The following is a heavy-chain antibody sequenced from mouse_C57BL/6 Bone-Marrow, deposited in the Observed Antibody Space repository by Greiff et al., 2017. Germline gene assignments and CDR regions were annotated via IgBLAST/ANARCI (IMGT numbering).Heavy chain of an antibody. CDR2: IHPSDSGT. D-gene: IGHD1-1*01. V-gene: IGHV1-74*01. Sequence: QVQLQQPGAELVKPGASVKVSCKASGYTFTSYWMHWVKQRPGQGLEWIGRIHPSDSGTNYNQKFKGKATLTVDKSSSTAYMQLSSLTSEDSAVYYCAIEWITTVVATDYWGQGTTLTVSS. J-gene: IGHJ2*01. CDR1: GYTFTSYW. CDR3: AIEWITTVVATDY.